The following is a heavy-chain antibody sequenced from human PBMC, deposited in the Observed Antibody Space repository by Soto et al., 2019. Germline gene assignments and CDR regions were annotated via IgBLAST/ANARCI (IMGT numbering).Heavy chain of an antibody. CDR2: IYPGDSDT. J-gene: IGHJ6*02. CDR3: ARLADYCSGGSCYHGMDV. V-gene: IGHV5-51*01. CDR1: GYSFTNYW. Sequence: PGESLKISCRGSGYSFTNYWSGWVRQMTGKGLEWMGIIYPGDSDTRYSPSFQGQVTISADKSISTAYLQWSSLKASDTAMYYCARLADYCSGGSCYHGMDVWGQGTTVTVSS. D-gene: IGHD2-15*01.